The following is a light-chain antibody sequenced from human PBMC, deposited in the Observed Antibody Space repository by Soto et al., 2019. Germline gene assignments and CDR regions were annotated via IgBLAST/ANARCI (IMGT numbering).Light chain of an antibody. V-gene: IGKV1-5*03. CDR2: KAS. CDR3: QQYSSYSRT. CDR1: QSISSW. Sequence: DIQMTQSPSTLSASVGDRVTITCRASQSISSWLAWYQQKPGKAPKLLIYKASSLESGVQSRFSGSGSGTEFTLTISSLQPDAFATYYCQQYSSYSRTFGQGTTVEIK. J-gene: IGKJ1*01.